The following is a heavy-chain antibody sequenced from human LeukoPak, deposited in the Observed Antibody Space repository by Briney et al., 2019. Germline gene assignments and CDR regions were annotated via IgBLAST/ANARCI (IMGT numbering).Heavy chain of an antibody. D-gene: IGHD4-23*01. CDR3: PSGGKKRAHDY. J-gene: IGHJ4*02. Sequence: SETLSLTCTVSGGSISSGDYYWSWIRQPPGKGLEWIGYIYYSGSTYYNPSLKSRVTISVDTSKNQFSLKLSSVTAADTAVYYCPSGGKKRAHDYWGQGTLATVSS. CDR2: IYYSGST. CDR1: GGSISSGDYY. V-gene: IGHV4-30-4*01.